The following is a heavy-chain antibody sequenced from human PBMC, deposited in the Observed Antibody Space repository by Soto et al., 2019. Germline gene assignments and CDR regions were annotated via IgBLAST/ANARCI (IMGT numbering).Heavy chain of an antibody. V-gene: IGHV3-15*01. D-gene: IGHD4-17*01. CDR3: TTGIYGDYVNDY. CDR2: IKSTTDGGTT. Sequence: EVQLVESGGGLVKPGGSLRLSCAASGFTFSNAWMSWVRQAPGKGLEWVGRIKSTTDGGTTDYAAPVKGRFTISRDDSNNTLYLQMNSLKPEATAVYYCTTGIYGDYVNDYWGQGTLVTVSS. CDR1: GFTFSNAW. J-gene: IGHJ4*02.